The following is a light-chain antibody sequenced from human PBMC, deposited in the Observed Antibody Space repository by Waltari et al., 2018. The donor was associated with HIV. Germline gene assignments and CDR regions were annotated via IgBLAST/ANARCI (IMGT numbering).Light chain of an antibody. CDR3: AAWDDSLNGYV. Sequence: QSVLTQPPSASGTPGQRVTIYCSGSSSNIRGNTVNWYQQLPGTAPKLLIYSDNQRPSGVPDRFAGSKSGTSASLAISGLHSEDEADYYCAAWDDSLNGYVFGPGTKVTVL. CDR2: SDN. J-gene: IGLJ1*01. V-gene: IGLV1-44*01. CDR1: SSNIRGNT.